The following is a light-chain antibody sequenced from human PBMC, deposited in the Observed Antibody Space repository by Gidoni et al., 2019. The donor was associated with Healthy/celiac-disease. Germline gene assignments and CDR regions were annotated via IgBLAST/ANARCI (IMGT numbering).Light chain of an antibody. J-gene: IGLJ2*01. CDR1: ALPTKY. Sequence: YELTHPPSVSVSPGQTARITCSGDALPTKYADWYQQKSGQAPVLVIYEDSKRPSGIPERFSGSSSGTMATLTISGAHVGDEADYYCYSTDSSGNHGVFGGGTKLTVL. V-gene: IGLV3-10*01. CDR3: YSTDSSGNHGV. CDR2: EDS.